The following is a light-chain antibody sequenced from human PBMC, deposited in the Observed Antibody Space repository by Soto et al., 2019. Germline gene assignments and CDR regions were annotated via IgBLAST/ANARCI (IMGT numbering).Light chain of an antibody. J-gene: IGKJ1*01. Sequence: EIVLTQSPGTLSLSPGQRATLSCRTSESVSSTYLAWYQQKPGQPPSLLIYGASSRATGIPDRFSGSGSGTDFTLTISRLEPEDFATYYCLQHYTYPPTFGQGTKVELK. CDR2: GAS. CDR1: ESVSSTY. V-gene: IGKV3-20*01. CDR3: LQHYTYPPT.